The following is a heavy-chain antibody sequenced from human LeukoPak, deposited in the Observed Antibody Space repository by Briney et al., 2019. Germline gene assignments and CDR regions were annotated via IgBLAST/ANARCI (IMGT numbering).Heavy chain of an antibody. V-gene: IGHV3-23*01. Sequence: PGASLRLCCAASGFTFSSYAMNWVRQAPGKGLQWVSALSGSGAKTYYADSVKGRFTISRDNSKNTLYLQMNRLRAEDTAVYYCAKDQGSYGMDVWGQGTTVTVSS. J-gene: IGHJ6*02. CDR2: LSGSGAKT. CDR3: AKDQGSYGMDV. CDR1: GFTFSSYA.